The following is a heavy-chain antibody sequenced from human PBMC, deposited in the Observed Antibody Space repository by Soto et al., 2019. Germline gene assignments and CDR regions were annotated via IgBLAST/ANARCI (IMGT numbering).Heavy chain of an antibody. CDR3: ARDTAMNYYYYGMDV. CDR1: GYTFTGYY. Sequence: QVQLVQSGAEVKKPGASVKVSCKASGYTFTGYYMYWVRQAPGQGLEWMGWINPNSGGTNYAQKFQGRVTMTRDTSISTAYMELSRLRSDDTAVYYCARDTAMNYYYYGMDVWGQGTTVTVSS. D-gene: IGHD5-18*01. J-gene: IGHJ6*02. V-gene: IGHV1-2*02. CDR2: INPNSGGT.